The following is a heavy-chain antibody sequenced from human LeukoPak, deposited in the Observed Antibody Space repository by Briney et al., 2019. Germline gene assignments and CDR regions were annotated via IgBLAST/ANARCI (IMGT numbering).Heavy chain of an antibody. D-gene: IGHD1-26*01. J-gene: IGHJ4*02. CDR3: ARSGSHDY. CDR1: GFTFSSYS. CDR2: ISSSSSYT. V-gene: IGHV3-21*05. Sequence: GGSLRLSCAASGFTFSSYSMNWVRQAPGKGLEWVSYISSSSSYTNYADSVKGRFTISRDNAKNSLYLQMNSLRADDTAVYYCARSGSHDYWGQGTLVTVSS.